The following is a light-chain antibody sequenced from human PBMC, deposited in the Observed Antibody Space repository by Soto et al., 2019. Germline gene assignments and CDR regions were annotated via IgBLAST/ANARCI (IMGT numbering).Light chain of an antibody. J-gene: IGKJ5*01. CDR2: DAS. V-gene: IGKV3-15*01. CDR1: QSVSSN. CDR3: QQFDDSVT. Sequence: EIVMTQSPATLSVSPGERATLSCRASQSVSSNLAWHQQKPGQAPRILMYDASTRATGIPARFSGSGSGTDFTLTISRLEPEDSAVYYCQQFDDSVTFGQGTRLEIK.